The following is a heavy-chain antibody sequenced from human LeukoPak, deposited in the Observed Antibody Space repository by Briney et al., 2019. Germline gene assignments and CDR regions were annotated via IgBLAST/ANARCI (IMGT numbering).Heavy chain of an antibody. D-gene: IGHD5-18*01. Sequence: PGRSLRLSCAASGFTFSSYGMHWVRQAPGKGLEWVAVISYDGSNKYYADSVKGRFTISRDNSKNTLYLQMNSLRAEDTAVYYCAKELKQLWLQIDYGDHGWGAFDIWGQGTMVTVSS. CDR3: AKELKQLWLQIDYGDHGWGAFDI. CDR1: GFTFSSYG. CDR2: ISYDGSNK. V-gene: IGHV3-30*18. J-gene: IGHJ3*02.